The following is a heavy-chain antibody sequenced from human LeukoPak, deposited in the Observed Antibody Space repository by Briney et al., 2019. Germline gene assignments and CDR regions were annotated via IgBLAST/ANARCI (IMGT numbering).Heavy chain of an antibody. CDR3: AKDGSWSCTD. J-gene: IGHJ4*02. D-gene: IGHD3-10*01. CDR2: IAHHGNNK. CDR1: GFTFSISA. Sequence: PGGSLRLSCGVSGFTFSISAMHWVRQGPGKGLEWVAYIAHHGNNKYYADSVKGRFTISRDNSKGSLYLQMNSLRADDTAVYYCAKDGSWSCTDWGQGTLVRVSS. V-gene: IGHV3-30*02.